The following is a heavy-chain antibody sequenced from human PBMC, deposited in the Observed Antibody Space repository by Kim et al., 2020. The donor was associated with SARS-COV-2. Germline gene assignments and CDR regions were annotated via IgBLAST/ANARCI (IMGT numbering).Heavy chain of an antibody. D-gene: IGHD2-15*01. CDR2: INHSGST. CDR1: GGSFSGYY. Sequence: SETLSLTCAVYGGSFSGYYWSWIRQPPGKGLEWIGEINHSGSTNYNPSLKSRVTISVDTSKNQFSLKLSSVTAADTAVYYCARGVPTTQPDIVVVVAALPFDYWGQGTLVTVSS. V-gene: IGHV4-34*01. J-gene: IGHJ4*02. CDR3: ARGVPTTQPDIVVVVAALPFDY.